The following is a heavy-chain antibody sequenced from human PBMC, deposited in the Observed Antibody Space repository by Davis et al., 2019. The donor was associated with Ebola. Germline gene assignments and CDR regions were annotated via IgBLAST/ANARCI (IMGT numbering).Heavy chain of an antibody. D-gene: IGHD5-12*01. CDR1: GFTFSSYG. CDR2: IRYDGSNK. V-gene: IGHV3-30*02. CDR3: AKADSGYDPDY. J-gene: IGHJ4*02. Sequence: GESLKIFCAASGFTFSSYGMHWVRQAPGKGLEWVAFIRYDGSNKYYADSLKGRFTISRDNSKNTLYLQMNSLRAEDTAVYYCAKADSGYDPDYWGQGTLVTVSS.